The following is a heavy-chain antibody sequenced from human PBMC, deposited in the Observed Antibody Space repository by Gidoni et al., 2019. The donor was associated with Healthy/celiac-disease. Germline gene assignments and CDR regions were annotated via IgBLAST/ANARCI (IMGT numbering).Heavy chain of an antibody. V-gene: IGHV3-48*01. Sequence: EVQLVESGGGLVQPGGSLRLSCAASGFTFSSYIMNWVRQAPGKGLEWVSYISSSSSTIYYADSVKGRFTISRDNAKNSLYLQMNSLRAEDTAVYYCARSIAAAGTGRGFDYWGQGTLVTVSS. CDR3: ARSIAAAGTGRGFDY. CDR1: GFTFSSYI. CDR2: ISSSSSTI. J-gene: IGHJ4*02. D-gene: IGHD6-13*01.